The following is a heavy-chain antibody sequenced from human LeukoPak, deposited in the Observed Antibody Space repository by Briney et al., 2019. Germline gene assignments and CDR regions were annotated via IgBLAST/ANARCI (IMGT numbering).Heavy chain of an antibody. Sequence: PSETLSLTCTVSGGSISSGDYYWSWIRQPPGKGLEWIGYIYYRGSTYYNPSLKSRVTISVDTSKNQFSLKLSSVTAADTAVYYCASSWAITMVRGVLLTNWGQGTLVTVSS. CDR1: GGSISSGDYY. J-gene: IGHJ4*02. CDR3: ASSWAITMVRGVLLTN. D-gene: IGHD3-10*01. V-gene: IGHV4-30-4*08. CDR2: IYYRGST.